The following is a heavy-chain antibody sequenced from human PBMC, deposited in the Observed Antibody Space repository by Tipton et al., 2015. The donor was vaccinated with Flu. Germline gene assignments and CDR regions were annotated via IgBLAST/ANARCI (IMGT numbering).Heavy chain of an antibody. CDR1: SGSIGSFY. D-gene: IGHD2-2*01. V-gene: IGHV4-59*12. CDR2: MYNNKHP. CDR3: ARDPSLGMPDYFDY. Sequence: TLSLTCTLSSGSIGSFYWNWIRQPPGKGLEWIGYMYNNKHPKYNPSLEGRVTISVDTSKKQVSLQLRSVTAADTAVYYCARDPSLGMPDYFDYWGQGTLVTASS. J-gene: IGHJ4*02.